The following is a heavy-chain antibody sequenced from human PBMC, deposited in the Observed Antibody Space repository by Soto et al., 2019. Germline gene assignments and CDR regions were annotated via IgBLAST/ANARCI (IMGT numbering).Heavy chain of an antibody. J-gene: IGHJ3*02. CDR1: GFSLSNARMG. CDR3: ARIRGVWYLGVPNNAFDI. D-gene: IGHD6-19*01. CDR2: IFSSDEK. V-gene: IGHV2-26*01. Sequence: QVTLKESGPVLVKPTATLTLTCTVSGFSLSNARMGVSWIRQPPGKPLEGLAHIFSSDEKSYSTSLKSRLTISKDSYKSQGVLAITNMDPVDTATYYCARIRGVWYLGVPNNAFDIWGQGTMVTVSS.